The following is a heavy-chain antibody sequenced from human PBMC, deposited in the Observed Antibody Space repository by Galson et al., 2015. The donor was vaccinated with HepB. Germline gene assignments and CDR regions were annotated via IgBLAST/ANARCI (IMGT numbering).Heavy chain of an antibody. Sequence: TLSLTCAVYGGSFSGYYWSWIRQPPGKGLEWIGEINHSGSTNYNPSLKSRVTISVDTSKNQFSLKLSSVTAADTAVYYCARGILKGIAAAGSRRGWFDPWGQGTLVTVSS. V-gene: IGHV4-34*01. CDR2: INHSGST. J-gene: IGHJ5*02. D-gene: IGHD6-13*01. CDR1: GGSFSGYY. CDR3: ARGILKGIAAAGSRRGWFDP.